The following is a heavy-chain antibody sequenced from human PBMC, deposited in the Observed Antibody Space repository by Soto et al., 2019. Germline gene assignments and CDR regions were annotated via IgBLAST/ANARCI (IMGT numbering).Heavy chain of an antibody. CDR2: ISYDGSNK. D-gene: IGHD3-22*01. CDR1: GFTFSSYA. CDR3: AKDGGLRWKKSYYYDSSGYYSDY. V-gene: IGHV3-30-3*01. J-gene: IGHJ4*02. Sequence: GGSLRLSCAASGFTFSSYAMHWVRQAPGKGLEWVAVISYDGSNKYYADSVKGRFTISRDNSKNTLYLQMNSLGAEDTAVYYCAKDGGLRWKKSYYYDSSGYYSDYWGQGTLVTVSS.